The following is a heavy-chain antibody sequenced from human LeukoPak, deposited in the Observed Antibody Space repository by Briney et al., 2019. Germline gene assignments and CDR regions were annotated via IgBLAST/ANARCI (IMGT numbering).Heavy chain of an antibody. CDR1: GGSFSGYY. CDR2: INHSGST. V-gene: IGHV4-34*01. CDR3: ARGRYSGSYYGYYYYMDV. J-gene: IGHJ6*03. Sequence: SETLSLTCAVYGGSFSGYYWSWIRRPPGKGLEWIGEINHSGSTNYNPSLKSRVTISVDTSKNQFSLKLSSVTAADTAVYYCARGRYSGSYYGYYYYMDVWGKGTTVTVSS. D-gene: IGHD1-26*01.